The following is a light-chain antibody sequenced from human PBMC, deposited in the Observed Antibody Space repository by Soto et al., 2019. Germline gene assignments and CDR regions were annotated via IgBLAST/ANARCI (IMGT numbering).Light chain of an antibody. Sequence: EIVLTQSPGTLSLSPAPSAPLSCRGGRSVITRWMGWYQQKPGQAPRLLIYGASSRASGIPARFSGSRSGTEFTLTISRLEPDDLAVYYCLQYSSCSWTFGQGTKVDIK. J-gene: IGKJ1*01. CDR3: LQYSSCSWT. CDR1: RSVITRW. V-gene: IGKV3-20*01. CDR2: GAS.